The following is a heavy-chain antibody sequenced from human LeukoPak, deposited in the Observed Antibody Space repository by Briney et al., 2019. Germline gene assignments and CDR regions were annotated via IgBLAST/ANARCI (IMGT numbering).Heavy chain of an antibody. CDR1: GGSISSYY. V-gene: IGHV4-59*01. Sequence: PSETLSLTCTVSGGSISSYYWSWIRQPPGKGLEWIGYIYYSGSTNYNPSLKSRVTISVDTSKNQFSLKLSSVTAADTAVYYCARGPPPGFWGQGTLVTVSS. J-gene: IGHJ4*02. CDR2: IYYSGST. CDR3: ARGPPPGF.